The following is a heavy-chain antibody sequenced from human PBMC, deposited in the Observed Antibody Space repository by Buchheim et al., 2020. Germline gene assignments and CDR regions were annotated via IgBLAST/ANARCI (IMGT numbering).Heavy chain of an antibody. Sequence: QVQLQESGPGLVKPSETLSLTCTVSGGSISSYYWSWLRQPPGKGLEWIGYIYYSGSTNYNPSLKSRVTISVDTSKNQFSLKLSSVTAADTAVYYCARVAYYDILTGYRRRWFDPWGQGTL. CDR1: GGSISSYY. J-gene: IGHJ5*02. D-gene: IGHD3-9*01. CDR3: ARVAYYDILTGYRRRWFDP. V-gene: IGHV4-59*01. CDR2: IYYSGST.